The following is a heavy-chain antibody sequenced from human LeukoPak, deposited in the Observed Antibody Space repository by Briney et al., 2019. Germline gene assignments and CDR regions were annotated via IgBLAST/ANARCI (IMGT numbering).Heavy chain of an antibody. Sequence: SETLSLTCTVSGGSISSSSYYWGWIRQPPGKGLEWIGSIYYSGSTYYNPSLKSRVTISVDTSKNQFSLELSSVTAADTAVYYCARAKGYSYGNRGYFDYWGQGTLVTVSS. CDR3: ARAKGYSYGNRGYFDY. CDR1: GGSISSSSYY. CDR2: IYYSGST. J-gene: IGHJ4*02. V-gene: IGHV4-39*07. D-gene: IGHD5-18*01.